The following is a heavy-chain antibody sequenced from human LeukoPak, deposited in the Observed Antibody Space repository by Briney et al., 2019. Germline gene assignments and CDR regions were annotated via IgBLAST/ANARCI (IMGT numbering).Heavy chain of an antibody. CDR2: IKPDGSGK. CDR3: ARCAVAAAGDY. CDR1: GLTFSSYW. V-gene: IGHV3-7*01. J-gene: IGHJ4*02. Sequence: PGGSLRLSCAASGLTFSSYWMSWVRQAPGKGPEWVANIKPDGSGKYYVDSVKGRFTTSRDNAENSLFLHMNSLRAEDTAVYYCARCAVAAAGDYWGRGTLVTVS. D-gene: IGHD6-13*01.